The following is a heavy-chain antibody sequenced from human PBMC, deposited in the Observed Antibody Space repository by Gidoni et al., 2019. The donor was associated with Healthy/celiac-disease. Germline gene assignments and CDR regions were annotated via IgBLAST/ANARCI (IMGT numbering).Heavy chain of an antibody. J-gene: IGHJ3*02. V-gene: IGHV2-70*01. CDR2: IDWDDDK. CDR1: GFSLSTSGMC. CDR3: ARYYYDSSGYYAASAFDI. Sequence: QVTLRESGPALVKPTQTLTLTCTFSGFSLSTSGMCVSWIRQPPGKALEWLALIDWDDDKYYSTSLKTRLTISKDTSKNQVVLTMTNMDPVDTATYYCARYYYDSSGYYAASAFDIWGQGTMVTVSS. D-gene: IGHD3-22*01.